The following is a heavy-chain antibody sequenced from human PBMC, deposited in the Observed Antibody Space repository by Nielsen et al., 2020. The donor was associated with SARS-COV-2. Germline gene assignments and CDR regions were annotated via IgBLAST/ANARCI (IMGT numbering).Heavy chain of an antibody. CDR2: MNPNSGNT. CDR1: GYTFTSYD. CDR3: ARGRSRIAAAGNLNIGFDP. J-gene: IGHJ5*02. D-gene: IGHD6-13*01. Sequence: ASVKVSCKASGYTFTSYDINWVRQATGQGLEWMGWMNPNSGNTGYAQKFQGRVTMTRNTSISTAYMELSSLRSEDTAVYYCARGRSRIAAAGNLNIGFDPWGQGTLVTVSS. V-gene: IGHV1-8*01.